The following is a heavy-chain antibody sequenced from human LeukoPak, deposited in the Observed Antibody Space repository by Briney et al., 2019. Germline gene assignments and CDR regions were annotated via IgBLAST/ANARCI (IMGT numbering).Heavy chain of an antibody. V-gene: IGHV1-69*05. CDR3: ARDPTGDGDAFDI. Sequence: ASVKVSCKASGGTFSSYAISWVRQAPGQGLEWMGGIIPIFGTANYAQKFQGRGTITTDESTSTAYMELSSLRSEDTAVYYCARDPTGDGDAFDIWGQGTMVTVSS. CDR1: GGTFSSYA. J-gene: IGHJ3*02. D-gene: IGHD7-27*01. CDR2: IIPIFGTA.